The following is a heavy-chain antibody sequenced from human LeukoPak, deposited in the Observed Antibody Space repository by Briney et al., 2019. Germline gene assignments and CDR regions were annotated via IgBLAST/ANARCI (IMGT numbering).Heavy chain of an antibody. J-gene: IGHJ3*02. CDR2: IYYSGGT. Sequence: SETLSLTCTVSGGSISSHYWSWIRQPPGKGLEWIGYIYYSGGTNYNPSLKSRVTISVDRSKNQFSLKLSSVTAADTAVYYCARGRSYYGSGDAFDIWGQGTMVTVSS. V-gene: IGHV4-59*11. D-gene: IGHD3-10*01. CDR1: GGSISSHY. CDR3: ARGRSYYGSGDAFDI.